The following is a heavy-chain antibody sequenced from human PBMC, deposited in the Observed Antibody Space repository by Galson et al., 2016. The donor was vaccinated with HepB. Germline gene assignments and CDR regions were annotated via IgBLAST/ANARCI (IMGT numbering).Heavy chain of an antibody. CDR2: MNAKSGDT. CDR3: ARGYSTDNWLDP. Sequence: SVKVSCKASGFTFTSYDINWVRQATGQGLEWMGWMNAKSGDTGYTQKFQGRVTMTRNTSTSTAYMELTRLRSEDTAVYYCARGYSTDNWLDPWGQGTLVTVSS. CDR1: GFTFTSYD. D-gene: IGHD2/OR15-2a*01. V-gene: IGHV1-8*01. J-gene: IGHJ5*02.